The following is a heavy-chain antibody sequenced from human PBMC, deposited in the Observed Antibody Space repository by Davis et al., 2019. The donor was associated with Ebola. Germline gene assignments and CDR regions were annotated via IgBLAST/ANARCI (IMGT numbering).Heavy chain of an antibody. V-gene: IGHV3-23*01. CDR1: GFTFSSYA. CDR3: AKELQRGHSLGGIFGY. D-gene: IGHD5-18*01. Sequence: GESLKISCAASGFTFSSYAMSWVRQAPGKGLEWVSAISGSGGSTYYADSVKGRFTISRDNSKNTLYLQMNSLRAEDTAVYYCAKELQRGHSLGGIFGYWGQGTLVTVSS. J-gene: IGHJ4*02. CDR2: ISGSGGST.